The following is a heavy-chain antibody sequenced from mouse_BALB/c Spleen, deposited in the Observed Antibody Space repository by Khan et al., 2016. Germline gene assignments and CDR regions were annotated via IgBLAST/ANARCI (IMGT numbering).Heavy chain of an antibody. CDR1: DYTFTDYY. CDR3: ARRGIYWYFDV. CDR2: IYPGSGNT. Sequence: QVQLQQSGPELVKPGASVKISCKASDYTFTDYYINWVKQKPGQGLEWIGWIYPGSGNTKYNEKFKGKATLTVHTSSSTAYMQLSSLTSEDTVVXFCARRGIYWYFDVWGAGTTVTVSS. J-gene: IGHJ1*01. V-gene: IGHV1-84*02.